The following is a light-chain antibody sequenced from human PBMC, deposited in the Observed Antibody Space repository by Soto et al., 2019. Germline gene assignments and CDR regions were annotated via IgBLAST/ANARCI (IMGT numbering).Light chain of an antibody. CDR2: EAS. CDR3: QQFNSFPLT. Sequence: GDRVTITCRASQDIVSALAWYQQKPGKAPKLLIYEASSLESGVPSRFSGSGSGTDFTLTISSLQPEDFATYCCQQFNSFPLTFGGGTKVDIK. J-gene: IGKJ4*01. V-gene: IGKV1-13*02. CDR1: QDIVSA.